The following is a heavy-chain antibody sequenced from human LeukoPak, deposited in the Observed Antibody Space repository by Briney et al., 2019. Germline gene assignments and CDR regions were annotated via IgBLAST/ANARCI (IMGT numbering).Heavy chain of an antibody. CDR1: GGTFSSYA. J-gene: IGHJ3*02. Sequence: ASVKVSCKASGGTFSSYAISWVRQAPGQGLEWMGGIIPIFGTANYAQKFQGSVTITADESTSTAYMELSSLRSEDTAVYYCAREGGRITMIVGMRAFDIWGQGTMVTVSS. CDR2: IIPIFGTA. D-gene: IGHD3-22*01. V-gene: IGHV1-69*13. CDR3: AREGGRITMIVGMRAFDI.